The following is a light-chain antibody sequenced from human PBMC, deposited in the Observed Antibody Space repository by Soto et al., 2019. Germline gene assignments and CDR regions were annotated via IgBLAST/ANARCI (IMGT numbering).Light chain of an antibody. J-gene: IGKJ5*01. CDR1: QSVSTF. V-gene: IGKV3-11*01. CDR2: NAS. CDR3: QQYNHWRSIS. Sequence: EIVLTQSPATLSLSPGERAILSCRASQSVSTFLAWFQQKPGQPPRLLIYNASNRTTGIPARFSGSGSGTDFTLTISRLEPEDFAVYYCQQYNHWRSISFGQGTRLEIK.